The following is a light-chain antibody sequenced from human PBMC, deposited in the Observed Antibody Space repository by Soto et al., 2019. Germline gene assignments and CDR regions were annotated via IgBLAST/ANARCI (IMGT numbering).Light chain of an antibody. CDR2: SAS. Sequence: DVPMIQSPSSLSASVGDRVTVTCRTSQNINNYLNWYQQRPGKAPKLLIYSASTVQSGVPLRFSGSVSGTDFTLTISSLEPEDFATYYCEQTYSTPVTFGQGTRLEMK. CDR3: EQTYSTPVT. J-gene: IGKJ5*01. V-gene: IGKV1-39*01. CDR1: QNINNY.